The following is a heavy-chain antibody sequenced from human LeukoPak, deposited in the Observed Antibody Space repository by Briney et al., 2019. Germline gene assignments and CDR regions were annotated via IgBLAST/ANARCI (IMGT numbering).Heavy chain of an antibody. V-gene: IGHV3-23*01. D-gene: IGHD2-2*01. CDR1: GFIFSRYV. CDR2: ISGSGTTT. CDR3: AKALATSGGYYYRYMAV. J-gene: IGHJ6*03. Sequence: GGSLRLSCAASGFIFSRYVMSWVRQAPGKGLEWVSTISGSGTTTYYADSVKGRFTISRDISKKTLYVQMNSLRAEDTAVYYCAKALATSGGYYYRYMAVWGKGTTVTVSS.